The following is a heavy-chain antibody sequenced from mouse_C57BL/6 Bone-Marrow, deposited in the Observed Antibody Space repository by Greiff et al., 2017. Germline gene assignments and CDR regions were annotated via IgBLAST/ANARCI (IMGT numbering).Heavy chain of an antibody. Sequence: QVQLQQPGAELVRPGSSVKLSCKASGYTFTSYWMHWVKQRPIQGLEWIGNIDPSDSETSYNQKFKDKATLTVDKSSSTAYMQLSSLTSEDSAVYYWAIWGRLRRSYYSAMDYWGQGTSVTVSS. V-gene: IGHV1-52*01. CDR3: AIWGRLRRSYYSAMDY. D-gene: IGHD2-4*01. CDR1: GYTFTSYW. J-gene: IGHJ4*01. CDR2: IDPSDSET.